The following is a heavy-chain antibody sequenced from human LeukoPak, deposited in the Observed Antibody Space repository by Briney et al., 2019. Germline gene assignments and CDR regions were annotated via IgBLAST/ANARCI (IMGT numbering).Heavy chain of an antibody. V-gene: IGHV1-69*05. D-gene: IGHD4-23*01. CDR3: AATHDYGGNWWFDP. CDR1: GGTFSSYA. Sequence: GASVKVSCKASGGTFSSYAISWVRQAPGQGLEWMGGIIPIFGTANYAQKFQGRVTMTTDTSMSTAYMELRSLRSDDTAVYYCAATHDYGGNWWFDPWGQGTLVTVSS. J-gene: IGHJ5*02. CDR2: IIPIFGTA.